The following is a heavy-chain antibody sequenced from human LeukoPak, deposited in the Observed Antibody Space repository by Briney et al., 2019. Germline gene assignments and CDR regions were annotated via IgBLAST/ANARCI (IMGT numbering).Heavy chain of an antibody. CDR1: GGSISSYY. Sequence: SETLSLTCTVSGGSISSYYWSWIRQPPGKGLEWVGHISYSGGTKYNPSLQSRVTISIDTSKNQFSLNLSSVTAADTAVYYCARRVIMSATGVPDTWLDPWGQGILVTVSS. CDR3: ARRVIMSATGVPDTWLDP. J-gene: IGHJ5*02. CDR2: ISYSGGT. D-gene: IGHD2-8*02. V-gene: IGHV4-59*08.